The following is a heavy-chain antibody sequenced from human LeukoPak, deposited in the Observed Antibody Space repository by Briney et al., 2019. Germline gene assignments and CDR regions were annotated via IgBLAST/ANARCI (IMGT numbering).Heavy chain of an antibody. Sequence: PSETLSLTCAISGGSISSSSYYWGWIRQPPGKGLEWIGSIYYSGGTYYNPSLKSRVIISVDTSKNQFSLKLSSVMAAGTAVYYCARLHVAGSFDYWGQGTLVTVSS. CDR3: ARLHVAGSFDY. D-gene: IGHD6-13*01. CDR1: GGSISSSSYY. J-gene: IGHJ4*02. V-gene: IGHV4-39*01. CDR2: IYYSGGT.